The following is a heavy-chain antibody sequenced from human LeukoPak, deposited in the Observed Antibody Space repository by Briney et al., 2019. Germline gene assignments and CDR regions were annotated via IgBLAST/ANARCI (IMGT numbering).Heavy chain of an antibody. J-gene: IGHJ6*03. CDR2: ISSSGSTI. D-gene: IGHD3-10*01. CDR1: GFTFSDYY. V-gene: IGHV3-11*04. CDR3: TREGGTMVRGVITGYYYYMDV. Sequence: GGPLRLSCAASGFTFSDYYMSWIRQALGKGLEWVSYISSSGSTIYYADSVKGRFTISRDNAKNSLYLQMNSLRAEDTAVYYCTREGGTMVRGVITGYYYYMDVWGKGTTVTVSS.